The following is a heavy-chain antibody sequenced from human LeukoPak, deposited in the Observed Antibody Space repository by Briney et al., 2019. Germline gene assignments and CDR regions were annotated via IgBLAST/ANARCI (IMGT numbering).Heavy chain of an antibody. V-gene: IGHV3-23*01. CDR2: IGVGGTT. CDR3: AKTQGYYDC. Sequence: GGSLRLSCAASGFTFSSYGMNWVRQAPGKGLEWVSGIGVGGTTYYADSVKGRFTISRDTSKNTIYLQMNSLRAEDTAVYYCAKTQGYYDCWGQGTLVTVSS. J-gene: IGHJ4*02. CDR1: GFTFSSYG. D-gene: IGHD3-22*01.